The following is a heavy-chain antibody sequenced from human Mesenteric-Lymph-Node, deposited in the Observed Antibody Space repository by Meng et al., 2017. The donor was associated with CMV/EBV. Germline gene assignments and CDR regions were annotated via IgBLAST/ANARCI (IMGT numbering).Heavy chain of an antibody. Sequence: SETLSLTCTVSGGSISSYYWSWIRQPPGKGLEWIGYIYYSGSTNYNPSLKSRVTISVDTSKNQFSLKLSSVTAADTAVYYCARATGYDFWSGHSDAFDIWGRGTMVTVSS. CDR2: IYYSGST. CDR1: GGSISSYY. CDR3: ARATGYDFWSGHSDAFDI. J-gene: IGHJ3*02. D-gene: IGHD3-3*01. V-gene: IGHV4-59*01.